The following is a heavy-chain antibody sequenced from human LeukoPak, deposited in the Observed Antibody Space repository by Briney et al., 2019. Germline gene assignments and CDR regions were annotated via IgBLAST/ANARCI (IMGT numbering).Heavy chain of an antibody. Sequence: ASVKVSCKASGYTFTDYYIHWVRQAPGQGLEWMGRINPNNGGTNYAQKFQGRVTMTRDTSISTAYMELSRLRSDHTAVFYCARDPWGGDIVVVPAAIHDPWGQGTLVTVSS. CDR2: INPNNGGT. V-gene: IGHV1-2*06. D-gene: IGHD2-2*01. CDR3: ARDPWGGDIVVVPAAIHDP. J-gene: IGHJ5*02. CDR1: GYTFTDYY.